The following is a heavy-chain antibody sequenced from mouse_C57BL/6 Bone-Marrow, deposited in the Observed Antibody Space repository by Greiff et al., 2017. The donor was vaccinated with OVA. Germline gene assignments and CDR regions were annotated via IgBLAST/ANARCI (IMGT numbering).Heavy chain of an antibody. J-gene: IGHJ2*01. Sequence: EVQLQQSGAELVKPGASVKISCKASGYAFSSYWMHWVKQRPGQGLEWIGAIYPGNSDTSYNQKFKGKAKLTAVTSASTAYMELSSLTNEDSAVYYCTRGGITTVVAFDYWGQGTTLTVSS. V-gene: IGHV1-5*01. CDR2: IYPGNSDT. CDR1: GYAFSSYW. CDR3: TRGGITTVVAFDY. D-gene: IGHD1-1*01.